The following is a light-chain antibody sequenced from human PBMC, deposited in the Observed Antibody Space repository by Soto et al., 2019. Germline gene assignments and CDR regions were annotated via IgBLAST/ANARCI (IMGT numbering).Light chain of an antibody. CDR2: LGF. J-gene: IGKJ3*01. V-gene: IGKV2-28*01. Sequence: DIVMTQSPLSLPVTPGEPASMSCRSNQSLLHSNGYNYLDWYLQKPGQSPRLMIYLGFDRDSGVPIRFIVSGSGTEFTLTISRVEAEDVGIYFCMQALETPLTFGPGTKVYSK. CDR1: QSLLHSNGYNY. CDR3: MQALETPLT.